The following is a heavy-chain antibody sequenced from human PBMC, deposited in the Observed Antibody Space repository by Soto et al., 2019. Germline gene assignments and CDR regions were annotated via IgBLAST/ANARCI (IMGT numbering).Heavy chain of an antibody. CDR3: ARRKNNKGWRFDY. CDR2: INHSGST. D-gene: IGHD1-1*01. V-gene: IGHV4-34*01. Sequence: SETLSLTCAVYGGSFSGYYWSWIRQPPGKGLEWIGEINHSGSTNYNPSLKSRVTISVDTSKNQFSLKLSSVTAADTAVYYCARRKNNKGWRFDYWGQGTLVTVSS. CDR1: GGSFSGYY. J-gene: IGHJ4*02.